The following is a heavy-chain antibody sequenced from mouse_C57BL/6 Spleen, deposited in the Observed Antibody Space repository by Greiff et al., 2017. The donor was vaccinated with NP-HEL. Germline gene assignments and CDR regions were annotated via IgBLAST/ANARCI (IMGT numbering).Heavy chain of an antibody. V-gene: IGHV1-4*01. CDR3: ARANYYGREGYYFDY. J-gene: IGHJ2*01. Sequence: QVQLQQSGAELARPGASVKMSCKASGYTFTSYTMHWVKQRPGQGLEWIGYINPSSGYTKYNQKFKDKATLTADKSSSTAYMQLSSLTSEDSAVYYCARANYYGREGYYFDYWGQGTTLTVSS. D-gene: IGHD1-1*01. CDR2: INPSSGYT. CDR1: GYTFTSYT.